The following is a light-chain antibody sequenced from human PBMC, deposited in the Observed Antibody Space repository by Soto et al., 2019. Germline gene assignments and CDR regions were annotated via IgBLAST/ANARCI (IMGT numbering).Light chain of an antibody. Sequence: DIQMTQSPSSLSASVGDRVTITCRASQGISNYLAWYQQKPGKVPKLLIYAASTLQSGVPSRFSGSGSGTDFPLTIISLQPEDVATYYCQKYNSAPKTFGPWTKVDIK. J-gene: IGKJ3*01. CDR1: QGISNY. V-gene: IGKV1-27*01. CDR3: QKYNSAPKT. CDR2: AAS.